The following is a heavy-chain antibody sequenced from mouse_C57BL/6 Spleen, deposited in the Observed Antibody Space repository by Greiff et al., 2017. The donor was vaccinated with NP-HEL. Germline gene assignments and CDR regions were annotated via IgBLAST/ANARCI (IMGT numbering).Heavy chain of an antibody. CDR2: INPYNGDT. V-gene: IGHV1-20*01. J-gene: IGHJ1*03. D-gene: IGHD1-1*01. CDR1: GYSFTGYF. Sequence: EVQLQQSGPELVKPGDSVKISCKASGYSFTGYFMNWVMQSHGKSLEWIGRINPYNGDTFYNQKFKGKATLTVDKSSSTAHMELRSLTSEDSAVYYCASGYYGSSHWYFDVWGTGTTVTVSS. CDR3: ASGYYGSSHWYFDV.